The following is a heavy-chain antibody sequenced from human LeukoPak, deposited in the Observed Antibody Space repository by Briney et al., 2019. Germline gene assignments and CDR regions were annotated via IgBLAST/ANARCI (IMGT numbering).Heavy chain of an antibody. CDR1: SGFISSYY. J-gene: IGHJ4*02. CDR3: ARAVSSGWYRYSIGGLWFDY. V-gene: IGHV4-59*01. D-gene: IGHD6-19*01. Sequence: KPSETRSLTCTVSSGFISSYYSSWIRQPPEKGLEWIGYIYYTGRTNYNPSLKSRVTIPVETSKNQFSLKLSSVTAADTAVYYCARAVSSGWYRYSIGGLWFDYWGQGTLVTVSS. CDR2: IYYTGRT.